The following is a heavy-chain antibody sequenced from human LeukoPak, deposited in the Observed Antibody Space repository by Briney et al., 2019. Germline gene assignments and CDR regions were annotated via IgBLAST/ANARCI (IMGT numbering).Heavy chain of an antibody. V-gene: IGHV3-23*01. J-gene: IGHJ4*02. Sequence: GGSLRLSCAASGFTFSSYAMSWVRQAPGKGLEWVSAISGSGGSTYYADSVKGRFTISRDNSKNTLYLQMNSLRAEDTAVYYCAKELLPHSTSRGAIDYWGQGTLVTVSS. D-gene: IGHD6-6*01. CDR2: ISGSGGST. CDR3: AKELLPHSTSRGAIDY. CDR1: GFTFSSYA.